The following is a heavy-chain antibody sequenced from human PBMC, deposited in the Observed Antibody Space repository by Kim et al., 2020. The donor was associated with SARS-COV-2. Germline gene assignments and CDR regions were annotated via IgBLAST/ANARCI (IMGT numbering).Heavy chain of an antibody. J-gene: IGHJ1*01. V-gene: IGHV4-39*02. Sequence: SETLSLTCTVSGGYIMSSVYYWGWIRQSPGKGLEWIGCIYYSGTTDYNPSLKNRVTISVDTSKNQFFLNLTSVTAADTALYYCARAVIQLLPAGYFQYWGQGTVVTAS. CDR1: GGYIMSSVYY. CDR2: IYYSGTT. D-gene: IGHD1-1*01. CDR3: ARAVIQLLPAGYFQY.